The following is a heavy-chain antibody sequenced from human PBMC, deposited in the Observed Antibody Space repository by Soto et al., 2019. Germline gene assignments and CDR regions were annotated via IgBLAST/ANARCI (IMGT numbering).Heavy chain of an antibody. V-gene: IGHV4-34*01. J-gene: IGHJ4*02. CDR2: INHSGST. CDR3: ARGLTTVTTVRYFDY. Sequence: SETLSLTCAVYGGSFSGYYWSWIRQPPGKGLEWIGEINHSGSTNYNPSLKSRVTISVDTSKNQFSLKLSSVIAADTAVYYCARGLTTVTTVRYFDYWGQGALVTVSS. CDR1: GGSFSGYY. D-gene: IGHD4-17*01.